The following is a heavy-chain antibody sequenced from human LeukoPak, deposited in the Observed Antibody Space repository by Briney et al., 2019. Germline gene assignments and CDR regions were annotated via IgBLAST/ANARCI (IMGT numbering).Heavy chain of an antibody. CDR2: IYHSGST. CDR3: ARASHQDYYDSSGYFSSFDP. Sequence: SETLSLTCAVSGGSISSGGYSWSWIRQPPGKGLEWIGYIYHSGSTYYNPSLKSRVTISVDRSKNQFSLKLSSVTAADTAVYYCARASHQDYYDSSGYFSSFDPWGQGTLVTVSS. J-gene: IGHJ5*02. CDR1: GGSISSGGYS. V-gene: IGHV4-30-2*01. D-gene: IGHD3-22*01.